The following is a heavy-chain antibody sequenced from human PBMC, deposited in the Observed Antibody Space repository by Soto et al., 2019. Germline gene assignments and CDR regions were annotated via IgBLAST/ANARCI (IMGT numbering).Heavy chain of an antibody. Sequence: GGSLRLSCAVSGISFSLAWLNWVRQAPGKGLEWVGRIKPKANGGTADYAAPMRGRIIISRDDSANMLYLQLNGLKTEDTAVYYCTVLWGTSYFDYWGHGSLVTVSS. D-gene: IGHD3-16*01. V-gene: IGHV3-15*07. CDR2: IKPKANGGTA. J-gene: IGHJ4*01. CDR3: TVLWGTSYFDY. CDR1: GISFSLAW.